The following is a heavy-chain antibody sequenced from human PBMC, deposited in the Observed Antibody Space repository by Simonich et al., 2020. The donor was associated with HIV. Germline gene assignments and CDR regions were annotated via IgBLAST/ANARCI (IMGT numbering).Heavy chain of an antibody. CDR3: ARGLYCTNGVCYGVDY. CDR1: GFTFSSYP. CDR2: ISYDGSNK. V-gene: IGHV3-30*07. D-gene: IGHD2-8*01. Sequence: VQLVESGGGLVQPGGSLRLSCAASGFTFSSYPMHWVRQAPGKVLEWVAVISYDGSNKYYADSVKGRFTISRDSSKNTLYLQMNSLRAEDTAVYYCARGLYCTNGVCYGVDYWGQGTLVTVSS. J-gene: IGHJ4*02.